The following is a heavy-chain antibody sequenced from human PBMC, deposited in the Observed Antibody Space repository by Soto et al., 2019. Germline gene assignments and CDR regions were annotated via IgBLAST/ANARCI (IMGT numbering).Heavy chain of an antibody. CDR3: ARDVNRALNYYDSSGYYWGVY. J-gene: IGHJ4*02. CDR2: ISYDGSNK. Sequence: QVQLVESGGGVVQPGRSLRLSCAASGFTFSSYAMHWVRQAPGKGLEWVAVISYDGSNKYYADSVKGRFTISRDNSKNTLYLQMNSLRAEDTAVYYCARDVNRALNYYDSSGYYWGVYWGQGTLVTVSS. CDR1: GFTFSSYA. D-gene: IGHD3-22*01. V-gene: IGHV3-30-3*01.